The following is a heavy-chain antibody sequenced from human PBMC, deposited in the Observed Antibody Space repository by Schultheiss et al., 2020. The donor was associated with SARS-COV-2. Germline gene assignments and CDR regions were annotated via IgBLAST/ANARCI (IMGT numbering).Heavy chain of an antibody. J-gene: IGHJ2*01. V-gene: IGHV3-30*18. D-gene: IGHD6-6*01. CDR1: GFTFSDYY. CDR2: ISYDGSNK. Sequence: GESLKISCAASGFTFSDYYMSWIRQAPGKGLEWVAVISYDGSNKYYADSVKGRFTISRDNSKNTLYLQMNSLRAEDTAVYFCAKVAGKQLVPGRYFDLWGRGTLVTVSS. CDR3: AKVAGKQLVPGRYFDL.